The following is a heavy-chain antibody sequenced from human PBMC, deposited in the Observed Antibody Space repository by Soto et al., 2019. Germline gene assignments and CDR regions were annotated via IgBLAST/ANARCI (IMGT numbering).Heavy chain of an antibody. J-gene: IGHJ4*02. V-gene: IGHV2-70*11. Sequence: ESGPTLVNPTETLTLTCTFSGFSISTRGMCVSWIRQPPGKALEWLARIDWDDDKYYSPSLQTRLTISKDTSKNQVVFTMTNMEAVDTATYYCVRMRNYNYFDYWGQGALVTVSS. CDR2: IDWDDDK. CDR3: VRMRNYNYFDY. D-gene: IGHD4-4*01. CDR1: GFSISTRGMC.